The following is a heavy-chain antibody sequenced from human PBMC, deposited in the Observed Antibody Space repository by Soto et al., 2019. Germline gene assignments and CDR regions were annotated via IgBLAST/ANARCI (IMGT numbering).Heavy chain of an antibody. CDR3: ARDSGYQLLIGY. D-gene: IGHD2-2*01. J-gene: IGHJ4*02. V-gene: IGHV1-69*08. CDR1: GDTFSTYT. Sequence: QVQLVQSGAEVKKPGSSVRVSCKASGDTFSTYTISWVRQAPGQGFEWLGRSIPILDVANYAQSFQGRVTITADKTTSTAYMELNSMRSEDTAVYYCARDSGYQLLIGYWGQGTLVTVSS. CDR2: SIPILDVA.